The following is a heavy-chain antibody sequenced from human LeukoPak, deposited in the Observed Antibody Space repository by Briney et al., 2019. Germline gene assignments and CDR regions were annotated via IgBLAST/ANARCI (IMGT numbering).Heavy chain of an antibody. Sequence: ASVKVSCKASGGTFSSYAMHWVRQAPGQRLEWMGWINAGNGNTKYSQKFQGRVTITRDTSASTAYMELSSLRSEDAAVYYCARGNSYYYDSSGWRWGQGTLVTVSS. CDR1: GGTFSSYA. D-gene: IGHD3-22*01. CDR3: ARGNSYYYDSSGWR. CDR2: INAGNGNT. V-gene: IGHV1-3*01. J-gene: IGHJ4*02.